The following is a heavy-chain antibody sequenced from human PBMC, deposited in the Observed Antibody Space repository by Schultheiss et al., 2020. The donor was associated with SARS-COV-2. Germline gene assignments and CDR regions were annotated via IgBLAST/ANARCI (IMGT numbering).Heavy chain of an antibody. Sequence: GGSLRLSCAASGFTFSSYGMHWVRQAPGKGLEWVSAIGTAGDPYYPGSVNGRFTISRDNAKNSLYLQMNSLRAEDTAVYYCARDQNDGFLEWSTWYFDLWGRGTLVTVSS. V-gene: IGHV3-13*05. CDR3: ARDQNDGFLEWSTWYFDL. J-gene: IGHJ2*01. D-gene: IGHD3-3*01. CDR2: IGTAGDP. CDR1: GFTFSSYG.